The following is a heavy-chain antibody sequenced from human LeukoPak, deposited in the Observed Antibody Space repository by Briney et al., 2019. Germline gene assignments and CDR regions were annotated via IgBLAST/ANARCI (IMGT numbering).Heavy chain of an antibody. V-gene: IGHV3-23*01. Sequence: GGSLRLSCAASGFTFSSYAMSWVCQAPGKGLEWVSAISGSGGSTYYADSVKGRFTISRDNAKNTLYLQMNSLRAEDTAVYYCAGVGGARVYWGQGTLVTVSS. CDR1: GFTFSSYA. CDR3: AGVGGARVY. CDR2: ISGSGGST. J-gene: IGHJ4*02. D-gene: IGHD3-3*01.